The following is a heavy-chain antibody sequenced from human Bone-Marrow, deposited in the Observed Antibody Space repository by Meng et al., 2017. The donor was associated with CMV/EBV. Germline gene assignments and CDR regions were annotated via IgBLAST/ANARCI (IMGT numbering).Heavy chain of an antibody. CDR3: TTDPLITIFGPQRPVDV. V-gene: IGHV3-15*01. Sequence: GESLKISCAASGFTFSNAWMSWVRQAPGKGLEWVGRIKSKTDGGTTDYAAPVKGRFTISRDDSKNTLYLQMNSLKTEDTAVYYCTTDPLITIFGPQRPVDVCGQGTTVTVSS. D-gene: IGHD3-3*01. CDR1: GFTFSNAW. CDR2: IKSKTDGGTT. J-gene: IGHJ6*02.